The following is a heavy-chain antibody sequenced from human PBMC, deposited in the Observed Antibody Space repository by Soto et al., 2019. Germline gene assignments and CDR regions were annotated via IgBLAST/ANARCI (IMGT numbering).Heavy chain of an antibody. V-gene: IGHV3-23*01. J-gene: IGHJ6*02. CDR1: GLTFSNYA. D-gene: IGHD2-21*01. Sequence: GGSLRLACAASGLTFSNYAMSWVRQAPGMGLEWVSAISPNGDTTNYADSVKGRFTISRHNSKNTLYLQMNSLRAEDTAVYYCARDVCLGGANYYYLLSVPAQRTTVTVSS. CDR2: ISPNGDTT. CDR3: ARDVCLGGANYYYLLSV.